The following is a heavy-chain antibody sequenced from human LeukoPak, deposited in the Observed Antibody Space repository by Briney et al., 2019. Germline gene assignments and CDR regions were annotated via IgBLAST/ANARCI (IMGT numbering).Heavy chain of an antibody. J-gene: IGHJ4*02. Sequence: PSETLSLTCTVSGGSISSYYWSWIRQPAGKGLEWIGRTDTSGNTNYNPSLNSRVIMSVDASKNQFSLKLSTVTAADTDVYYCAGGYRGGSSYADYWGQGTLVTVSS. D-gene: IGHD2-15*01. CDR2: TDTSGNT. CDR3: AGGYRGGSSYADY. V-gene: IGHV4-4*07. CDR1: GGSISSYY.